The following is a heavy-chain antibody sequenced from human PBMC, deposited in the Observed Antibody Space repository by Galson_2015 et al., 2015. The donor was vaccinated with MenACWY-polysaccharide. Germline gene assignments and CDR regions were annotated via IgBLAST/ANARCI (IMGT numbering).Heavy chain of an antibody. D-gene: IGHD2-15*01. CDR2: VTSSGDAT. V-gene: IGHV3-23*01. CDR3: SRYCSGIRCYSGLDY. Sequence: SLRLSCAASGFTFSNYFMTWVRQAPGKGLEWVSTVTSSGDATYYADSVKGRFTISRDNSRNTLYHQMNSLRAEDTAVYYCSRYCSGIRCYSGLDYWGQGTLVTVSS. CDR1: GFTFSNYF. J-gene: IGHJ4*02.